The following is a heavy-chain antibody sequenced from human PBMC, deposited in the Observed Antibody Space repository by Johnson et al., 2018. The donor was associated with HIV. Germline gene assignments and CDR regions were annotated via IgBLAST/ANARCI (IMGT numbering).Heavy chain of an antibody. CDR1: GLTFSNYG. CDR3: ARERNMIVVDDDAFDI. V-gene: IGHV3-30*19. CDR2: ISSDGSNK. J-gene: IGHJ3*02. D-gene: IGHD3-22*01. Sequence: QVQLVESGGGLVQPGGSLRLSCAASGLTFSNYGSHWVRQAPGKGLEWVAVISSDGSNKYYADSVKGPFTISRDKSKNTLYMQMNSLGAEDTAGYSCARERNMIVVDDDAFDIWGQGTMVTVSS.